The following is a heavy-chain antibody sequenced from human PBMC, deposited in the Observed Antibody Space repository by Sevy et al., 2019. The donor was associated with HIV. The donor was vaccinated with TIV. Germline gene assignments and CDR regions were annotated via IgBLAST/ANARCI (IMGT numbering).Heavy chain of an antibody. CDR2: IYSGGNT. CDR1: EFTVSSNY. J-gene: IGHJ1*01. V-gene: IGHV3-66*01. D-gene: IGHD1-26*01. Sequence: GGSLRLSCAASEFTVSSNYMGWVRQAPGKGLEWVSVIYSGGNTYHADSVKGRFTTSRDNSKNTLYVQMSGVRAEDTAVYFCARGTTDGECFHHWGQGTLVTVSS. CDR3: ARGTTDGECFHH.